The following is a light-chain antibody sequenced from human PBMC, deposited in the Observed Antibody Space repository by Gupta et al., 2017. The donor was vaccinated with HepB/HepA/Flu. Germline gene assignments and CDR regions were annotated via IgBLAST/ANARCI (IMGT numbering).Light chain of an antibody. CDR3: AAWDDSLNVNWV. J-gene: IGLJ3*02. CDR2: SNN. CDR1: SSNIGSNT. Sequence: QSVLTQPPSASGTPGQRVTISCSGSSSNIGSNTVNWYQQLPGTAPKLLIYSNNQRPSEVPDRFSGSKSGTSASLAISGLQSEDEADYYCAAWDDSLNVNWVFGGGTKLTVL. V-gene: IGLV1-44*01.